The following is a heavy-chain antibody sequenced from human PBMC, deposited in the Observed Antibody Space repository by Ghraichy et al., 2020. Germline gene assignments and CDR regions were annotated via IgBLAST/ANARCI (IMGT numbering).Heavy chain of an antibody. CDR2: IYPGDSDT. J-gene: IGHJ4*02. D-gene: IGHD1-26*01. Sequence: GESLNISCKGSGYSFTSYWIGWVRQLPGKGLEWMGIIYPGDSDTRYSPSFQGQVTISADKSISTAYLQWSSLKASDTAMYYCARRFPKSYSGSYYNWGQGTLVTVSS. CDR3: ARRFPKSYSGSYYN. CDR1: GYSFTSYW. V-gene: IGHV5-51*01.